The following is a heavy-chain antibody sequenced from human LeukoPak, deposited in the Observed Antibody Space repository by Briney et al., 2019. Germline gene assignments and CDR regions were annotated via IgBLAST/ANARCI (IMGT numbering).Heavy chain of an antibody. CDR3: ARDLRAGQLVDV. V-gene: IGHV1-69*04. J-gene: IGHJ6*02. CDR1: GGTFSSYA. Sequence: SVKVSCKASGGTFSSYAISWVRQAPGQGLEWMGRIIPILGIANYAQKFQGRVTITADKSTSTAYMELSSLRSEDTAVYYCARDLRAGQLVDVWGQGTTVTVSS. D-gene: IGHD6-13*01. CDR2: IIPILGIA.